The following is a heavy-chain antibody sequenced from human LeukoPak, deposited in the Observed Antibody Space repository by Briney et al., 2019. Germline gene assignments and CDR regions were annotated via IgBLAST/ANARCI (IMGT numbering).Heavy chain of an antibody. J-gene: IGHJ4*02. CDR3: ARDVGGSLDY. CDR1: GFSFSTYW. CDR2: IKGDESAR. V-gene: IGHV3-7*01. D-gene: IGHD1-26*01. Sequence: GGSLRLSCAATGFSFSTYWMAWVRQAPGKGLEWVANIKGDESARHQADSVKGRFTISRDDAQRSVYLQMSRLRGEDTGVYYCARDVGGSLDYWGQGTLVTVSS.